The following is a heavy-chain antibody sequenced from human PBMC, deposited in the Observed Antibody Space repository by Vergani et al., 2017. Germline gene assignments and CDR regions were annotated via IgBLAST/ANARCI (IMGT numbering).Heavy chain of an antibody. CDR1: GGPFKNSA. Sequence: QVQLVQSGAEVKKPGSSVKVSCKASGGPFKNSAFSWVRQAPGKGLEWMGGFDPEDGETIYAQKFQGRVTMTEDTSTDTAYMELSSLRSEDTAVYYCATDAFSGRALPSFDYWGQGTLVTVSS. D-gene: IGHD2-15*01. J-gene: IGHJ4*02. CDR2: FDPEDGET. V-gene: IGHV1-24*01. CDR3: ATDAFSGRALPSFDY.